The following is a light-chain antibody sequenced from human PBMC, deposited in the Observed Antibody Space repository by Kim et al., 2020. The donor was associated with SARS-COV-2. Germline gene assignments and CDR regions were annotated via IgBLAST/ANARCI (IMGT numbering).Light chain of an antibody. V-gene: IGKV3-20*01. J-gene: IGKJ4*01. Sequence: PGERATLSCRASQSISSGSLAWYQQKPGQAPRLLIYAASSRATDIPDRISGSGSGTDFTLTINRLEPEDFAVYYCQQYGNSPPLTFGGVTKVDIK. CDR1: QSISSGS. CDR2: AAS. CDR3: QQYGNSPPLT.